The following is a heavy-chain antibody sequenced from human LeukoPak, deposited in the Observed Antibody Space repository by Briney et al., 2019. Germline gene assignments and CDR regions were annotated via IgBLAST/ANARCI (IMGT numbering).Heavy chain of an antibody. CDR1: GYTFTNYG. V-gene: IGHV1-18*01. Sequence: ASVKVSCKASGYTFTNYGITWVRQAPGQGLEWMGWISTNHGNTNYAQKIRGRVTMTTDTSTSTAYMELRNLRSDDTAMYYCARDQIRQGLPGYWGQGTLVTVSS. CDR3: ARDQIRQGLPGY. D-gene: IGHD6-19*01. J-gene: IGHJ4*02. CDR2: ISTNHGNT.